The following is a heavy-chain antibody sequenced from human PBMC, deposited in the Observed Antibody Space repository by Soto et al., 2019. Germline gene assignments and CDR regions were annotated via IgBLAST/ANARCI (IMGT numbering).Heavy chain of an antibody. V-gene: IGHV1-18*01. CDR3: ARGPSARGSGSPYFYYYYMDV. CDR2: ISAYNGNT. J-gene: IGHJ6*03. D-gene: IGHD3-10*01. Sequence: GASLKVSCKASGYTFTSYGISWVRQAPGQGLEWMGWISAYNGNTNYAQKLQGRVTMTTDTSTSTAYMELRSLRSDDTAVYYCARGPSARGSGSPYFYYYYMDVWGKGTTVTVSS. CDR1: GYTFTSYG.